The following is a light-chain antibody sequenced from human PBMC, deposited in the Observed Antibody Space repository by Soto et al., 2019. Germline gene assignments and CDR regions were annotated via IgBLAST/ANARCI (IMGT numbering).Light chain of an antibody. CDR3: LSHTTRRIYV. CDR2: NVN. V-gene: IGLV2-14*03. CDR1: NSDIGAYDY. Sequence: QSALTQPASVSGSPGQSITISCSGTNSDIGAYDYVSWYQQHPGKPPKLIIYNVNNRPSGVSFRFSGSKSANTASLTISGLQTEDEADYYCLSHTTRRIYVFGPGTKVIV. J-gene: IGLJ1*01.